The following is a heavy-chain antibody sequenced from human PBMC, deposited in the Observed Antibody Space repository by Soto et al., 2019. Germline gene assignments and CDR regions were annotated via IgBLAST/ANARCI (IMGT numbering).Heavy chain of an antibody. CDR1: GFTFISYS. V-gene: IGHV3-21*01. D-gene: IGHD3-16*02. CDR3: ASETGLSVRHYYGMEG. J-gene: IGHJ6*02. Sequence: PGESLRLSWSASGFTFISYSMNWGRQAPGKGLEWVSSISSSSSYIYYADSVKGRFTISRDNAKNSLYLRMNSLRAEDTAVYYCASETGLSVRHYYGMEGWGQGTTVTVS. CDR2: ISSSSSYI.